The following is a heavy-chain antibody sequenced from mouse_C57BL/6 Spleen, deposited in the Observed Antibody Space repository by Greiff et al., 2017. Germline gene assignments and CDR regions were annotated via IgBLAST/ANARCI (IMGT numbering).Heavy chain of an antibody. V-gene: IGHV14-4*01. J-gene: IGHJ3*01. CDR1: GFNIKDDY. CDR3: TTPFWFAY. Sequence: EVQLQQSGAELVRPGASVKLSCTASGFNIKDDYMHWVKQRPEQGLEWIGWIDPENGDTEYASKFQGKATITADTSSNTAYLQLSSLTSEDTAVYYCTTPFWFAYWGQGTLVTVSA. CDR2: IDPENGDT.